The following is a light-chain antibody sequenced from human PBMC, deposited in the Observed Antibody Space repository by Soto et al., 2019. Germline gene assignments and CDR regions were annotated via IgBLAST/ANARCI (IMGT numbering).Light chain of an antibody. CDR2: AAS. Sequence: IQLTQSPSSLSASVGDRVTITCRASQDISSYLGWYQQKPGKAPKLLIYAASTLQRGVPSRFSGSGSGTGFTLTISSLQPEDFAIYYCQQLNTYPATFGGGTKVEIQ. CDR1: QDISSY. CDR3: QQLNTYPAT. J-gene: IGKJ4*01. V-gene: IGKV1-9*01.